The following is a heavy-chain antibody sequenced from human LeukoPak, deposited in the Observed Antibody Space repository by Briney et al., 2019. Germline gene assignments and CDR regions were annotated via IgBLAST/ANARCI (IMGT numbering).Heavy chain of an antibody. Sequence: GESLKIFCKGSGYSFSNYWIGWVRQMPGKGLEWMGIIYPGDSDTRYSPSFQGQVTISADKSISTAYLQWSSLKASDTAMYYCTRHERGSGSLLNNWFDPWGQGTLVTVSS. CDR1: GYSFSNYW. V-gene: IGHV5-51*01. CDR2: IYPGDSDT. J-gene: IGHJ5*02. D-gene: IGHD3-10*01. CDR3: TRHERGSGSLLNNWFDP.